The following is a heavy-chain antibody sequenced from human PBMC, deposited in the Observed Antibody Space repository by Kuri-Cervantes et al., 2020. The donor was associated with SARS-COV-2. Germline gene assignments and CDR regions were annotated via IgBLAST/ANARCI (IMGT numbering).Heavy chain of an antibody. V-gene: IGHV4-39*01. CDR3: ARLGVVPAAIQIDY. J-gene: IGHJ4*02. CDR1: GGSISSSSYY. D-gene: IGHD2-2*02. Sequence: ESLKISCTVSGGSISSSSYYWGWIRQPPGKGLEWIGSIYYSGSTYYNPSLKSRVTISVDTSKNQFSLKLSSVTAADTAVYYCARLGVVPAAIQIDYWGQGTLATVSS. CDR2: IYYSGST.